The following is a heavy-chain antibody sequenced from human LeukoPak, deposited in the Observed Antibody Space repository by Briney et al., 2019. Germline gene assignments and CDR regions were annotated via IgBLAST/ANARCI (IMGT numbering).Heavy chain of an antibody. Sequence: PGRSLRLSCAASGFTFDDYAMHWVRQAPGKGLEWVSGISWNSGSIGYADSVKGRFTISRHNAKNSLYLQMNSLRAEDTALYYCAKSVTTVTTKGHFDYWGQGTLVTVSS. CDR3: AKSVTTVTTKGHFDY. CDR1: GFTFDDYA. J-gene: IGHJ4*02. D-gene: IGHD4-17*01. CDR2: ISWNSGSI. V-gene: IGHV3-9*01.